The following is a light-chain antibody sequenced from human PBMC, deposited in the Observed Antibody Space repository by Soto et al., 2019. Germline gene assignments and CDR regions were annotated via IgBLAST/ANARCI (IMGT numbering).Light chain of an antibody. CDR3: QQYNSYSLT. J-gene: IGKJ1*01. Sequence: DIQMTQSPSTLSASVGDRVTITCRASQSISSWLAWYQQKPGKAPNRLIYKASSLESGVPSRFSGSGSGTELTLTISSLQPYDFATYSCQQYNSYSLTFGQGTKVEIK. CDR1: QSISSW. V-gene: IGKV1-5*03. CDR2: KAS.